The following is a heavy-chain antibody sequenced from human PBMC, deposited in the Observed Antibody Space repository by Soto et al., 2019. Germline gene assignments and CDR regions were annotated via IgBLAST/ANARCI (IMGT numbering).Heavy chain of an antibody. CDR1: GFTFSSYS. CDR2: ISSSSSYI. Sequence: PGGSLRLSCAASGFTFSSYSMNWVRQAPGKGLEWVSSISSSSSYIYYADSVKGRFTISRDNAKNSLYLQMNSLRAEDTAVYYCASDARYSYGGPSLYYYFDYWGQGTRVTVSS. CDR3: ASDARYSYGGPSLYYYFDY. J-gene: IGHJ4*02. D-gene: IGHD5-18*01. V-gene: IGHV3-21*01.